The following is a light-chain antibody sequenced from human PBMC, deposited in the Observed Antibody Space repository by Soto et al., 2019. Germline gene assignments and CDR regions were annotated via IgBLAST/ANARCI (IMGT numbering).Light chain of an antibody. CDR3: QSYDSSLSGPYVV. CDR2: GNS. Sequence: QSVLTQPPSVSGAPGQRVTISCTGSSSNIGAGYDVHWYQQLPGTAPKLLIYGNSNRPSGVPDRFSGSKSGTSASLPITGLQAEDEADYYCQSYDSSLSGPYVVFGGGTKLTFL. CDR1: SSNIGAGYD. J-gene: IGLJ2*01. V-gene: IGLV1-40*01.